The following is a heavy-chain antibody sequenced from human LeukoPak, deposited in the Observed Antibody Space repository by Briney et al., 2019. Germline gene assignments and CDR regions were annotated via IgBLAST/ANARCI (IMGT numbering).Heavy chain of an antibody. D-gene: IGHD6-19*01. CDR2: IYNSGST. CDR1: GGSISGYY. J-gene: IGHJ3*02. V-gene: IGHV4-59*08. CDR3: ARYSSDWLDAFDI. Sequence: SETLSLTYTVSGGSISGYYWSWNRQPPGKGLEWIGHIYNSGSTKYNPSLKSRVTISVDTSKNQFSLKLSSVTAADTAVYHCARYSSDWLDAFDIWGQGTMVTVSS.